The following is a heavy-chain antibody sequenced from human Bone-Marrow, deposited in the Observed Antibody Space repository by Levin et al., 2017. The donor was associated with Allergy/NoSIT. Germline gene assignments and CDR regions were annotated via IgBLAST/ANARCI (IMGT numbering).Heavy chain of an antibody. Sequence: PWGSLRLSCAASGFTFSDYWMTWVRQPPGKGLEWVANINQDGTQKHHADSVKGRFTISRDNAENSLFLQMNYLGTDDTAVYFCARDTTVGGEAWGQGTLVTVSS. CDR1: GFTFSDYW. D-gene: IGHD4-11*01. V-gene: IGHV3-7*03. CDR2: INQDGTQK. CDR3: ARDTTVGGEA. J-gene: IGHJ5*02.